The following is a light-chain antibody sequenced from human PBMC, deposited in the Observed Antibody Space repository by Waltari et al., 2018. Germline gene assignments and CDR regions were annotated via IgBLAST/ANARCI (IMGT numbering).Light chain of an antibody. J-gene: IGKJ1*01. CDR3: QQTYRTPRS. CDR2: GAV. CDR1: QRISSY. V-gene: IGKV1-39*01. Sequence: DIQMTQSPSSLPASVGDRVTIACRASQRISSYLNWYQQQPGEAPRLLIYGAVSLQSGVPYRFSGSGSVTDFTLTISSLQPEDFATYYCQQTYRTPRSFGQGTKVDI.